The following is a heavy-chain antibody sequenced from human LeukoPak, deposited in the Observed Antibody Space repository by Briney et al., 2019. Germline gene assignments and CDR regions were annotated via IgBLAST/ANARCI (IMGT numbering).Heavy chain of an antibody. J-gene: IGHJ4*02. Sequence: GGSLRLFCAASGFTFSSYAMRWVRQAPGKGLEWVSAISGSGGSTYYADSVKGRFTISRDNSKNTLYLQMNILRAEDTAVYYCAKLHSGGSGLDYWGQGTLVTVSS. D-gene: IGHD6-19*01. CDR2: ISGSGGST. V-gene: IGHV3-23*01. CDR3: AKLHSGGSGLDY. CDR1: GFTFSSYA.